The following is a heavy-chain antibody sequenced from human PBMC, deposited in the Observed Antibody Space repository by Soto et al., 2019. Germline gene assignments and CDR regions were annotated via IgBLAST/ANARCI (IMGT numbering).Heavy chain of an antibody. J-gene: IGHJ4*02. Sequence: ASVKVSCKASGYTFTSYGISWVRQAPGQGLEWMGWISAYNGNTNYAQKLQGRVTMTTDTSTSTAYMELRSLRSDDTAVYYCARVGLHLGEFPLPIYWGQGTLVTVSS. CDR1: GYTFTSYG. CDR2: ISAYNGNT. V-gene: IGHV1-18*01. D-gene: IGHD3-16*01. CDR3: ARVGLHLGEFPLPIY.